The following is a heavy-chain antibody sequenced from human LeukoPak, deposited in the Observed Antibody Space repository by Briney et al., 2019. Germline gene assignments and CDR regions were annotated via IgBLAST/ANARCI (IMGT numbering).Heavy chain of an antibody. J-gene: IGHJ4*02. D-gene: IGHD4-17*01. CDR1: GFTFNIYA. Sequence: GGSLRLSCAASGFTFNIYAIHWVRQAPGKGLEWVAVILPDGSDKYYADSVKGRYTISRDNSKNTLYLQMNSLRAEDTAVYYCARASDYGDDYWGQGTLVTVSS. CDR2: ILPDGSDK. CDR3: ARASDYGDDY. V-gene: IGHV3-30-3*01.